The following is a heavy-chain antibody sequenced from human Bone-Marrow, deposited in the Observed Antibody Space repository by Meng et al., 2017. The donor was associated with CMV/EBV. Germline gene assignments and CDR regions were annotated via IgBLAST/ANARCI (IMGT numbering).Heavy chain of an antibody. Sequence: GEFLKISCAASGFTFNIYEMNWVRQAPGKGLEWVSSISSSSSYIYYADSVKGRFTICRDNAKNSLYLQMNSLRAEDTAVYYCARDRQHCSSTSCYWPYYYGMDVWGQGTTVTVSS. D-gene: IGHD2-2*01. CDR3: ARDRQHCSSTSCYWPYYYGMDV. CDR1: GFTFNIYE. J-gene: IGHJ6*02. V-gene: IGHV3-21*01. CDR2: ISSSSSYI.